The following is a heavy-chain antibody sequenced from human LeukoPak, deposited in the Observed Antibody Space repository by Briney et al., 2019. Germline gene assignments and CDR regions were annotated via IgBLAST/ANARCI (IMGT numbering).Heavy chain of an antibody. J-gene: IGHJ4*02. CDR3: ARGQDYDSITFGY. D-gene: IGHD3-22*01. V-gene: IGHV3-30-3*01. CDR1: GFTFSSYA. CDR2: ISYDGSNK. Sequence: GGSLRLSCAASGFTFSSYAMHWVRQAPGKGLEWVAVISYDGSNKYYADSVKGRFTISRDNSKNTLYLQMNSLRAEDTAVYYCARGQDYDSITFGYWGQGTLVTVSS.